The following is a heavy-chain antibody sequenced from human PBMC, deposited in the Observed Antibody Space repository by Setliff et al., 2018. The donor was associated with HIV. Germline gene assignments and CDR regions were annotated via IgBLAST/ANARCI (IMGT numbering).Heavy chain of an antibody. Sequence: SETLSLTCAVSGGSISSSNWWSWVRQPPGKGLEWIGEIYYTGNTNYNPSLKSRVSISVDKSKNQFSLRLNSVTAADTAMYYCARRGDSSGYYDAFDVWGQGTKVTVSS. CDR3: ARRGDSSGYYDAFDV. CDR1: GGSISSSNW. J-gene: IGHJ3*01. CDR2: IYYTGNT. D-gene: IGHD3-22*01. V-gene: IGHV4-4*02.